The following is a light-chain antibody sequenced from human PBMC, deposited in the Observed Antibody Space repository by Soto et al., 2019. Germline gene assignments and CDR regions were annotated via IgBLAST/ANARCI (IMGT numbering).Light chain of an antibody. J-gene: IGKJ1*01. CDR3: QQTYSSPWT. CDR1: QTINRY. Sequence: IQMTQSPSSLSASVGDRVTITCRASQTINRYLSWYQQKPGKAPNLLISAASTLQAGVPSRFSGSESGTEFTLTIRSLQPEDFATYYCQQTYSSPWTFGQGTKVEIK. V-gene: IGKV1-39*01. CDR2: AAS.